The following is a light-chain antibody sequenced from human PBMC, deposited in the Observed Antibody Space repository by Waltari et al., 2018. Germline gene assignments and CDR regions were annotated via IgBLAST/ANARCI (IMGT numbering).Light chain of an antibody. CDR2: DAS. Sequence: EIVLTQSPGTLSLSPGESATPSCRASQSVSRTLAWYQQKPGQSPRLLIYDASTWATCIPDRFSGSGSGTDFSLTISRLEPEDFAVYYCQKYGTLPATFGQGTKVQIK. CDR1: QSVSRT. V-gene: IGKV3-20*01. CDR3: QKYGTLPAT. J-gene: IGKJ1*01.